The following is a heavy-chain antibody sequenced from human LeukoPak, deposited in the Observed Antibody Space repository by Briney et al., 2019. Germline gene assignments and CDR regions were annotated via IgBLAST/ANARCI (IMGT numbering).Heavy chain of an antibody. CDR1: GGPIISHY. V-gene: IGHV4-59*11. CDR3: GRDALVGYLSFYYMDV. Sequence: SETLSLTCTVSGGPIISHYWTWIRQSPVKGLEWIGDISNSGGTSYNPSLKSRVTISIDTSKNQFSLKLSSVTAADTAVYYCGRDALVGYLSFYYMDVWGKGTTVTVSS. CDR2: ISNSGGT. J-gene: IGHJ6*03. D-gene: IGHD2-15*01.